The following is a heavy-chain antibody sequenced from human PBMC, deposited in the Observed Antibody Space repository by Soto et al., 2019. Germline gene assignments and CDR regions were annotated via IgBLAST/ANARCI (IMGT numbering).Heavy chain of an antibody. V-gene: IGHV1-46*01. CDR1: GYTFTSYY. D-gene: IGHD3-3*01. J-gene: IGHJ3*02. CDR3: ARDRRDFWSGSTPYDACDI. CDR2: INPSGGST. Sequence: ASVKVSCKASGYTFTSYYMHWVRQAPGQGLEWMGIINPSGGSTSYAQKFQGRVTMTRDTSTSTVYMEQSSLRSEDTAVYYCARDRRDFWSGSTPYDACDIWGQGTMVTVSS.